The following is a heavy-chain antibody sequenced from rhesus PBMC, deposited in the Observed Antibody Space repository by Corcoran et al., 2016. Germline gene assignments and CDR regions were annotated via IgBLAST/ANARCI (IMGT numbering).Heavy chain of an antibody. V-gene: IGHV4-76*01. CDR3: ARGGDTAAAFDY. J-gene: IGHJ4*01. D-gene: IGHD5-42*01. Sequence: QVQLQESGPGVVKPSETLSLTCAVSGYSISSGYDWSWIRQPPGKGLEWIGYIYGSSGSTNYNPSLKNRGTISKDTSKNQFSLKLSSVTAADTAVYYCARGGDTAAAFDYWGQGVLVTVSS. CDR1: GYSISSGYD. CDR2: IYGSSGST.